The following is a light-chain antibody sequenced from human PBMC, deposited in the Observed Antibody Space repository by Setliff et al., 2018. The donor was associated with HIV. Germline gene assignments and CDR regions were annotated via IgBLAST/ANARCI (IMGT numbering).Light chain of an antibody. CDR1: SGNLGSYDL. V-gene: IGLV2-23*02. CDR3: CSFANNNTKV. J-gene: IGLJ1*01. CDR2: EVT. Sequence: QSALTQPASVSGSPGQSLTISCTGTSGNLGSYDLVSWYQQHPVKAPRLIIYEVTKRPSGVSSRFSGSKSGNKASLTISGLQAEDEADYYCCSFANNNTKVFGGGTK.